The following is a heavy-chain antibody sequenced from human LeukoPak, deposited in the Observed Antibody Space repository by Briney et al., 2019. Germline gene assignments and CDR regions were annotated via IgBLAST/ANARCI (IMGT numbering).Heavy chain of an antibody. D-gene: IGHD3-3*01. CDR2: MHYTGST. CDR3: ARDPRQGGDFWSATNWFDP. V-gene: IGHV4-39*07. Sequence: PSETLSLTCTVSGASISSASYYWACIRQPPGKWLEWIASMHYTGSTYFNPSLKSRVTISVDTTKNQFSLNLNSVTAADTAVYYCARDPRQGGDFWSATNWFDPWGQGTLVTVSS. J-gene: IGHJ5*02. CDR1: GASISSASYY.